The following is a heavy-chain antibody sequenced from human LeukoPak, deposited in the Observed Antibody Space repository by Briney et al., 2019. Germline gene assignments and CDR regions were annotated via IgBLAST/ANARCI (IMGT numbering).Heavy chain of an antibody. J-gene: IGHJ4*02. CDR1: GFTFSNSW. Sequence: GGSLRLSCAASGFTFSNSWMHWVRQAPGKGLVWVSRMNSDGSTTNYADSAMGRFTISRDNAKNTLFLQINSLRAEDTAVYYCARANYYRFDYWGQGTLVTVSS. V-gene: IGHV3-74*01. CDR3: ARANYYRFDY. CDR2: MNSDGSTT. D-gene: IGHD3-22*01.